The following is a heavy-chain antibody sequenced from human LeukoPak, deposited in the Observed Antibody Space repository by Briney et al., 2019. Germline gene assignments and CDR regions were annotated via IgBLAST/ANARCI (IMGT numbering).Heavy chain of an antibody. CDR3: ARGPMSYYYGSGSLDY. Sequence: ASVKVSCKASGYTLTSYYIHWVRQAPGQGLEWMGIINPSGGSTSYAQKFQGRVTMTRDTSTSTVYMELSSLRSEDTAVYYCARGPMSYYYGSGSLDYWGRGTLVTVSS. D-gene: IGHD3-10*01. CDR1: GYTLTSYY. J-gene: IGHJ4*02. V-gene: IGHV1-46*01. CDR2: INPSGGST.